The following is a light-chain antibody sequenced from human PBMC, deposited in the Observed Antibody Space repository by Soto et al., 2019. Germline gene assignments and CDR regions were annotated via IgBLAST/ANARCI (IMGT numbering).Light chain of an antibody. V-gene: IGLV1-47*01. Sequence: QSVLTQPPSASGTPGQRVTISCSGSSSNIGSNYVYWYQQLPGTAPKLLIYRNNQRPSGVPDRFSGSKSGTSASRAISGLRSEDEADYYCAAWDDSLSAHVVFGGGTKVTVL. CDR2: RNN. CDR1: SSNIGSNY. J-gene: IGLJ2*01. CDR3: AAWDDSLSAHVV.